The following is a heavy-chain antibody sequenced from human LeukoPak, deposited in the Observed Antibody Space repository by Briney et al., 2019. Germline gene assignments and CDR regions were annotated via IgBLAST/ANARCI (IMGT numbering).Heavy chain of an antibody. Sequence: EPSETLSLTCAVSGGSISSSNWGSGVRQPPGQGLGWIGEIYDSGSTKYNPSLKSRVTIAVDKSKNHFSLKLSSVTAADTAVYYCARTIYCSSTSCYPGDAFDIWGQGTMVTVSS. CDR3: ARTIYCSSTSCYPGDAFDI. V-gene: IGHV4-4*02. D-gene: IGHD2-2*01. CDR2: IYDSGST. J-gene: IGHJ3*02. CDR1: GGSISSSNW.